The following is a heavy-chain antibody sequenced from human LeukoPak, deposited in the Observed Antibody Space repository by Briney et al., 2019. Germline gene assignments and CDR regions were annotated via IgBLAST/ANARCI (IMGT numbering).Heavy chain of an antibody. Sequence: SVKVSCKASGGTFSRYAISWVRQAPGQGLEWMGGIIPIFSTANYAQKFQSRVTITADESTSTAYMKLSSVRSEDTAVYYCATEIHRGSGIAAVWGQGTLVTVSS. V-gene: IGHV1-69*13. CDR2: IIPIFSTA. J-gene: IGHJ4*02. CDR3: ATEIHRGSGIAAV. CDR1: GGTFSRYA. D-gene: IGHD6-13*01.